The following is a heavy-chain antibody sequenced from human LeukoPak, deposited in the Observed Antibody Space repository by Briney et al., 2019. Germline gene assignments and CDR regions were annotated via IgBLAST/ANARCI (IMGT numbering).Heavy chain of an antibody. CDR2: MNPNSGNT. D-gene: IGHD6-19*01. CDR1: GYTFTSYG. V-gene: IGHV1-8*03. Sequence: ASVKVSCKASGYTFTSYGINWVRQATGQGLEWMGWMNPNSGNTGYAQKFQGRVTITRNTSISTAYMELSSLRSDDTAVYYCARNPIIIAVAGDNWFDPWGQGTLVTVSS. CDR3: ARNPIIIAVAGDNWFDP. J-gene: IGHJ5*02.